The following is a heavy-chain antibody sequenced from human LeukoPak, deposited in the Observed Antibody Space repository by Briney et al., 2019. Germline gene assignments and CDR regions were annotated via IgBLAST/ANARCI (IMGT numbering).Heavy chain of an antibody. D-gene: IGHD3-22*01. V-gene: IGHV5-51*01. CDR2: IYPADSTA. Sequence: PGESLKISCKASGYGFTTYWIGWVRQMPGKGLEWIGIIYPADSTAHYSPSFQGQVTISADKSISTAYLQWSSLKASDTAMYYCARHGPYYDSSGYYLHWGQGTLVTVSS. CDR1: GYGFTTYW. J-gene: IGHJ4*02. CDR3: ARHGPYYDSSGYYLH.